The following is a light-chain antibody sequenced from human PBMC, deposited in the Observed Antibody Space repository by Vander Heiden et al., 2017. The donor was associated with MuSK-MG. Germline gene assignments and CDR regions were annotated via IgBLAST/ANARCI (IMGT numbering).Light chain of an antibody. CDR3: QHDSSSLIT. Sequence: DIQMTQSPSTLSASVGDRITITCRASQSIGNWLAWYQQKPGKAPNLLIYKASNFEAGVPSRFSGSGSGTEFTLIISNLQPDDFATYYCQHDSSSLITFGHGTKVDIK. CDR2: KAS. J-gene: IGKJ3*01. V-gene: IGKV1-5*03. CDR1: QSIGNW.